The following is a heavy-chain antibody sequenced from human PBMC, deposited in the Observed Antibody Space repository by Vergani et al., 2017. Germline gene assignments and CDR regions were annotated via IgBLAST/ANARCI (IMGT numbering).Heavy chain of an antibody. CDR2: IYYSGST. CDR3: ARIYGDYGD. J-gene: IGHJ4*02. Sequence: QVQLQESGPGLVKPSETLSLTCVVSGYSISSYYWSWIRQPPGKGLEWIGYIYYSGSTNYNPSLKSRVTISVDTSRNQFSLKLSSVTAADTAVYYCARIYGDYGDWGQGTLVTVSS. D-gene: IGHD4/OR15-4a*01. V-gene: IGHV4-59*01. CDR1: GYSISSYY.